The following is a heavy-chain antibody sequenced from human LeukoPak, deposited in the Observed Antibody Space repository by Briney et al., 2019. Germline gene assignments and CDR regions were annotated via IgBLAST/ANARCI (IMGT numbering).Heavy chain of an antibody. V-gene: IGHV3-23*03. CDR1: GFTFSNYA. CDR2: IYRGGST. Sequence: LTGGSLRLSCAASGFTFSNYAMNWVRQAPGKGLEWVSVIYRGGSTYYADSVKGRFTISRDNSKNTLYLEVISLTAEDTAVYYCAKDDAWLRFGEWSQGTLVAVSS. CDR3: AKDDAWLRFGE. D-gene: IGHD3-10*01. J-gene: IGHJ4*02.